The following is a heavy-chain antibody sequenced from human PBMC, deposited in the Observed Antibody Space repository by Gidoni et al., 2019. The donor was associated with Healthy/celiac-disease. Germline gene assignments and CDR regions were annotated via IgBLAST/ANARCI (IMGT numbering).Heavy chain of an antibody. CDR3: ARHVPSPQSEQQLVRGPNWFDP. Sequence: QLQLQESGPGLVKPSETLSLTCTVSGGSISSRSYYWGWIRQPPGKGLEWIGSIYYSGSTYYNPSLKSRVTISVDTSKNQFSLKLSSVTAADTAVYYCARHVPSPQSEQQLVRGPNWFDPWGQGTLVTVSS. V-gene: IGHV4-39*01. D-gene: IGHD6-13*01. CDR2: IYYSGST. CDR1: GGSISSRSYY. J-gene: IGHJ5*02.